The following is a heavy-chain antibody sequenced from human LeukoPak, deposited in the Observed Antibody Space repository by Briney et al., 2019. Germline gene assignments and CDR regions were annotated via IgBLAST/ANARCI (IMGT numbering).Heavy chain of an antibody. Sequence: GGSLRLSCSASGFTFSSYAVHWVRQAPGKGLEWVAVIWYDGSNKYYADSVKGRLTISRDNSKNTLYLQMNSLRAEDTAVYYCARGDYYDSSGYSQYFQHWGQGTLVSVSS. D-gene: IGHD3-22*01. J-gene: IGHJ1*01. CDR3: ARGDYYDSSGYSQYFQH. CDR1: GFTFSSYA. V-gene: IGHV3-33*08. CDR2: IWYDGSNK.